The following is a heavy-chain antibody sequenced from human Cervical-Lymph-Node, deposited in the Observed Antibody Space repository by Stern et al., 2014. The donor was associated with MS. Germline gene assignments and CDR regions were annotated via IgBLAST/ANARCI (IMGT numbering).Heavy chain of an antibody. J-gene: IGHJ4*02. V-gene: IGHV1-69*01. CDR2: TNPSFGTP. CDR1: GGTFSNYA. CDR3: ARGPDHTSAYSYAY. Sequence: QVQLVQSGAEVKKPGASVKVSCRASGGTFSNYAINWVRQAPGQGLEWMGGTNPSFGTPNYAQKFQGRVTISADESTTTAYMELSSLRSEDTAVYFGARGPDHTSAYSYAYWGQGTLVTVSS. D-gene: IGHD3-22*01.